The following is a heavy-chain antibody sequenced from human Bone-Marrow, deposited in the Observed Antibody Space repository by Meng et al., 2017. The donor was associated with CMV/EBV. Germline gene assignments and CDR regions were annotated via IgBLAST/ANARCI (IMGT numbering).Heavy chain of an antibody. CDR3: ARLGPSTWNY. D-gene: IGHD3-16*01. CDR1: GYTFTSYG. CDR2: MNPNSGNT. V-gene: IGHV1-8*02. J-gene: IGHJ4*02. Sequence: ASVKVSCKASGYTFTSYGISWVRQAPGQGLEWMGWMNPNSGNTGYAQKFQGRVTMTRNTSISTAYMELSSLRSEDTAVYYCARLGPSTWNYWGPGKLVTVSS.